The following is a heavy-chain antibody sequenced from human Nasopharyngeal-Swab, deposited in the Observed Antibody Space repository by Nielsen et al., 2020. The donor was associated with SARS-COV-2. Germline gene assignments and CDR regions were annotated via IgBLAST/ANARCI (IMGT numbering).Heavy chain of an antibody. D-gene: IGHD3-3*01. Sequence: GESLKISCAASGFTFSNFAMSWVRQAPGKGLEWVSVISGDSDTTYYADSVRGRFTISRDNSKNTLNLQMNNLRAEDTAIYHCARQTIYSFGWFDSWGQGNLVTVSS. CDR2: ISGDSDTT. V-gene: IGHV3-23*01. CDR1: GFTFSNFA. J-gene: IGHJ5*01. CDR3: ARQTIYSFGWFDS.